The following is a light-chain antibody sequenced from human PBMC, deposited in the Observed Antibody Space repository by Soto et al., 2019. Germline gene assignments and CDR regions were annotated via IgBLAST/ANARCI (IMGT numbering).Light chain of an antibody. V-gene: IGKV3-15*01. CDR2: YAS. J-gene: IGKJ4*01. CDR1: QSVTNT. Sequence: IVMTQSPATLSVSPGERVTISCRASQSVTNTLAWYQHKPGQAPRLLISYASRGATGIPARFSGSGSGTEFTLTISSLQSEDFAVYYCQQYSNWPFTFGGGTKVDTK. CDR3: QQYSNWPFT.